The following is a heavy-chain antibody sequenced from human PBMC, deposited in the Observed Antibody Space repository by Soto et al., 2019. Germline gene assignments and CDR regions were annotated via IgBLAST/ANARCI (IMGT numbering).Heavy chain of an antibody. CDR2: IWYDGSNK. CDR3: ARDSTIHTAMVPDYYYGMDV. J-gene: IGHJ6*02. V-gene: IGHV3-33*01. CDR1: GFTFSSYG. D-gene: IGHD5-18*01. Sequence: HPGGSLRLSCAASGFTFSSYGMHWVRQAPGKGLEWVAVIWYDGSNKYYADSVKGRFTISRDNSKNTLYLQMNSLRAEDTAVYYCARDSTIHTAMVPDYYYGMDVWGQGTTVTVSS.